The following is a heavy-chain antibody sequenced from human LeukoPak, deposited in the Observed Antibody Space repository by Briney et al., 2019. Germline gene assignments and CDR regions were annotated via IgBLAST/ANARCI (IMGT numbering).Heavy chain of an antibody. V-gene: IGHV3-21*01. CDR1: GFTFSSYS. Sequence: PGGSLRLSCAASGFTFSSYSMNWVRQAPGKGLEWVSSFSSGSSYIYYADSVKGRFTISRDNAKNSLYLQMNSLRAEDTAVYYCASKTRRAWGGYFDYWGQGTLVTVSS. J-gene: IGHJ4*02. CDR3: ASKTRRAWGGYFDY. D-gene: IGHD3-16*01. CDR2: FSSGSSYI.